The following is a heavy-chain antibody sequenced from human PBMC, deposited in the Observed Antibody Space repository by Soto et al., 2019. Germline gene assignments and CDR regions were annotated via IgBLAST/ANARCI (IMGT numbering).Heavy chain of an antibody. CDR3: AGRFNYDFWSGYTFDY. V-gene: IGHV4-59*08. CDR2: IYYSGST. CDR1: GGSISSYY. Sequence: SETLSLTCTVSGGSISSYYWSWIRQPPGKGLEWIGYIYYSGSTNYNPSLKSRVTISVDTSKNQFSLKLSSVTAADTAVYYCAGRFNYDFWSGYTFDYWGQGTLVTVSS. J-gene: IGHJ4*02. D-gene: IGHD3-3*01.